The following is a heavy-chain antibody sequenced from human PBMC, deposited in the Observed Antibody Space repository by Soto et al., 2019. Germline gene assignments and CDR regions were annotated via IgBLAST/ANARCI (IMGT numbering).Heavy chain of an antibody. CDR3: ARGGHVVVVTAALDY. V-gene: IGHV1-46*01. CDR1: GDTFTDYY. D-gene: IGHD2-21*02. Sequence: QVQLMQSGAEVKKPGASVKVSCKASGDTFTDYYIHWVRQAPGQGLEWMGTVNPSGGHTTYAQHFLGRVTMTTDTSTSTRYMGLTSLTSDDTAIYYCARGGHVVVVTAALDYWGQGTLVTVSS. J-gene: IGHJ4*02. CDR2: VNPSGGHT.